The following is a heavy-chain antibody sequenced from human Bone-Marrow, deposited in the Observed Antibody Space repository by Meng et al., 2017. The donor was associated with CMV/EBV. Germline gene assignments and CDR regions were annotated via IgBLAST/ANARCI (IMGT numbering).Heavy chain of an antibody. CDR1: GDSISSGGYY. CDR3: ASPNY. V-gene: IGHV4-31*03. J-gene: IGHJ4*02. CDR2: IYDSGST. Sequence: LSLTCTVSGDSISSGGYYWTWIRQHPGKGLEWIGYIYDSGSTYYNPSLQSRFTISLDTSKNQFSLKLSSVTAADTAVYYCASPNYWGQGTLVTVSS.